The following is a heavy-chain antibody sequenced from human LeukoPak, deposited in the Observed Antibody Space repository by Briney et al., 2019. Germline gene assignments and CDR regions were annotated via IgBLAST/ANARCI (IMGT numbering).Heavy chain of an antibody. CDR1: GFTVSSNH. V-gene: IGHV3-53*01. J-gene: IGHJ4*02. CDR3: AIDKGSFDY. CDR2: FYAGGSI. Sequence: SGGSLRLSCAASGFTVSSNHMSWVRQAPGKGLEWVSVFYAGGSIHYADTVKGRFSISRDNSKNTLYLQMNSLRAEDTAVYYCAIDKGSFDYWGQGTLVTVSS.